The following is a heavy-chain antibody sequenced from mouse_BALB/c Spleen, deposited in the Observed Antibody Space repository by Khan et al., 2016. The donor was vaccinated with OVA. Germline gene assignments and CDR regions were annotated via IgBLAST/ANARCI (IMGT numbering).Heavy chain of an antibody. D-gene: IGHD2-10*01. V-gene: IGHV1-9*01. Sequence: QVQLKESGAELMKPGASVKISCKATGYTFRSYWMEWVKQRPGHGLEWIGEILPGTGSTNYNDKFKGKSTFTADTASNTPYMQLSSLTSEDSAVYYCARPYYADYWGQGTTLTVSS. CDR2: ILPGTGST. CDR1: GYTFRSYW. CDR3: ARPYYADY. J-gene: IGHJ2*01.